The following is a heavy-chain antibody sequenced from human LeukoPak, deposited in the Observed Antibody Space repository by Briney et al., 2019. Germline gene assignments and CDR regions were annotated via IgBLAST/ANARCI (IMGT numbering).Heavy chain of an antibody. D-gene: IGHD3-10*01. J-gene: IGHJ6*03. CDR3: ARGGSYYGSGSYYRYDYMDV. V-gene: IGHV4-39*07. Sequence: SETLSLTCTVSGGSISSSTYYWGWIRQPPGKGLEWIGSIFYSGRTYYNPSLKSRVTMSVNTSNNQYSPRLSAVKAADTAVYYCARGGSYYGSGSYYRYDYMDVWGKGTTVTISS. CDR1: GGSISSSTYY. CDR2: IFYSGRT.